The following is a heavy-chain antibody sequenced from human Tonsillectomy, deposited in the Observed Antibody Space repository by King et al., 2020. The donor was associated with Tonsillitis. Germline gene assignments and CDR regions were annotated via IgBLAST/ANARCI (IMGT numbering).Heavy chain of an antibody. CDR1: GFTFSSYA. V-gene: IGHV3-23*03. CDR2: IYSGGSST. CDR3: AKDLFGRGPDY. J-gene: IGHJ4*02. Sequence: VQLVESGGGLVQPGGSLRLSCAASGFTFSSYAMSWVRQAPGKGLEWVSVIYSGGSSTYYADSVKGRFTISRDNSKNTLYLQMNSLRAEDTAVYYCAKDLFGRGPDYWGQETLVTVSS. D-gene: IGHD3-10*01.